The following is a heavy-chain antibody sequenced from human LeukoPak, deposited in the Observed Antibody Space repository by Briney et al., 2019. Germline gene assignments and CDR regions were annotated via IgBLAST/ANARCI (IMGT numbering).Heavy chain of an antibody. J-gene: IGHJ4*02. Sequence: ASVTVSFKASGYTFTSYYMHWVRQAPGQGLEWMGIINPSGGSTSYAQKFQGRVTMTRDTSTSTVYMELSSLRSEDTAVYYCARDNYYGSGSYYKGFAYWGQGTLVTVSS. D-gene: IGHD3-10*01. CDR1: GYTFTSYY. V-gene: IGHV1-46*01. CDR3: ARDNYYGSGSYYKGFAY. CDR2: INPSGGST.